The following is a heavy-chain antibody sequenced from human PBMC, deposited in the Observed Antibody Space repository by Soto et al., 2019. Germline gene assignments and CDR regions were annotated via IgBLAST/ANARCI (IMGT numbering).Heavy chain of an antibody. D-gene: IGHD7-27*01. V-gene: IGHV4-31*03. CDR2: IYYNGDT. J-gene: IGHJ4*02. Sequence: QVQLQESGPGLVKPSQTLSLTCTVSGGSISSGGYYWSWIRQHPGKGLEWIGYIYYNGDTYYNPSLKSRVSISIDTSNNQFSLRLTSVTAADTAVYYCARSHRDNWGSPDYFDYWGQGTLVTVSS. CDR1: GGSISSGGYY. CDR3: ARSHRDNWGSPDYFDY.